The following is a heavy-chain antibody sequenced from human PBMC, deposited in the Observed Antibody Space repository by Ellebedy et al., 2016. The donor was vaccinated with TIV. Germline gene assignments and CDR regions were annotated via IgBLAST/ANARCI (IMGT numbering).Heavy chain of an antibody. J-gene: IGHJ4*02. V-gene: IGHV4-39*07. CDR3: ARDHNGWFDY. CDR1: GDSIRTSSYY. CDR2: TYYGGNN. Sequence: MPSETLSLTCSVSGDSIRTSSYYWAWIRQPPGKGLEWIGATYYGGNNFYNPPLKNRVIISVETSKNQFSLKLRSVTAADTAVYFCARDHNGWFDYWGQGALVTVSS. D-gene: IGHD6-19*01.